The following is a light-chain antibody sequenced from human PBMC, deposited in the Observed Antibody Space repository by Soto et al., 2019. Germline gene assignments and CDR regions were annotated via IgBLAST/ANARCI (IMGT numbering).Light chain of an antibody. CDR3: QQYGNSPWT. CDR1: QSISSS. CDR2: GAS. J-gene: IGKJ1*01. V-gene: IGKV3-20*01. Sequence: EIVLTQSPGTLSLSPGERATLSCRASQSISSSLAWYQQKPGQAPRLLIYGASSRATGIPDRFSGSGSGTDFTLTISRLEPEDFAVYYCQQYGNSPWTFGQGTKVEIK.